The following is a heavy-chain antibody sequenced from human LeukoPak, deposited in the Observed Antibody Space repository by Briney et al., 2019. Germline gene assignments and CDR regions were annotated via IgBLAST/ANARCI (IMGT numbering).Heavy chain of an antibody. CDR2: ITSSSSYI. J-gene: IGHJ6*03. D-gene: IGHD1-26*01. CDR1: KFTFSSYG. Sequence: GGSLRLSCAASKFTFSSYGMYWVRQAPGKGLEWVSSITSSSSYIYYADSVKGRFTISRDNAKNSLYLQMDSLRVEDTAEYYCARDPYSGNYGAYYYYYMDVWGKGTTVTVSS. CDR3: ARDPYSGNYGAYYYYYMDV. V-gene: IGHV3-21*06.